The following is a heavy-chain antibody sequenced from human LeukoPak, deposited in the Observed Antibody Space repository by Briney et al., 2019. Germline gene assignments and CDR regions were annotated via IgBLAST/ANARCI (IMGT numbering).Heavy chain of an antibody. Sequence: GASVKVSCKVSGYTLTELSMHWVRQAPGKGLEWMGGFDPEDGETIYAQKFQGRVTMTEDTSTDTAYMELSSLRSEDTAVYYCATVWTGPNWKGVFWFDPWGQGTLVTVSS. CDR3: ATVWTGPNWKGVFWFDP. D-gene: IGHD1-20*01. V-gene: IGHV1-24*01. CDR1: GYTLTELS. CDR2: FDPEDGET. J-gene: IGHJ5*02.